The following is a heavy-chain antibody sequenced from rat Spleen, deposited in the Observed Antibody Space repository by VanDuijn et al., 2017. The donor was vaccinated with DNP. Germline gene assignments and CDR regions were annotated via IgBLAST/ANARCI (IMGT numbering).Heavy chain of an antibody. V-gene: IGHV5-29*01. CDR2: ISYDGSGT. CDR1: GFIFSDYY. D-gene: IGHD1-12*01. J-gene: IGHJ4*01. CDR3: ARHRTIMPYYYSMDA. Sequence: EVQLVESGGGPAQPGRSLKLSCVASGFIFSDYYMAWVRQAPTKGLDWVATISYDGSGTDYRDSVKGRFTVSRDNAKSTLYLQMDSLRSEDTATYYCARHRTIMPYYYSMDAWGQGASVTVSS.